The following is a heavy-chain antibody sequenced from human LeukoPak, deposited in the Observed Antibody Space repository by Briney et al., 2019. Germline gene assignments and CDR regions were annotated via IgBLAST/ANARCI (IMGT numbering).Heavy chain of an antibody. CDR3: AKSNGYGLIDI. CDR2: IFYSGST. J-gene: IGHJ3*02. CDR1: GYSISSGYY. Sequence: SETLSLTCSVSGYSISSGYYWGWIRQPPGKGLEWIGNIFYSGSTYYGPSLKSRLTISLDTSRNQFSLKLNSVTAADTAVYYCAKSNGYGLIDIWGQGTMVTVSS. V-gene: IGHV4-38-2*02. D-gene: IGHD3-10*01.